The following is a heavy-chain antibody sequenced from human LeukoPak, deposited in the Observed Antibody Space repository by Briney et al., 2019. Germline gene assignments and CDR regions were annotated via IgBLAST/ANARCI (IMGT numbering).Heavy chain of an antibody. D-gene: IGHD6-13*01. CDR1: GYTFTSYG. Sequence: ASVKVSCKASGYTFTSYGISWVRQAPGQGLEWMGWISAYNGNTNYAQKLQGRVTMTTDTSTSTAYMELRSLRSDDTAVYYCARVVLAAVGSNWFDPWGQGTLVTVSS. J-gene: IGHJ5*02. CDR2: ISAYNGNT. CDR3: ARVVLAAVGSNWFDP. V-gene: IGHV1-18*04.